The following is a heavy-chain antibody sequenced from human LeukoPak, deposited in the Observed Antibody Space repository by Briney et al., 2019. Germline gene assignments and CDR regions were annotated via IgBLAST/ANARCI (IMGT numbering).Heavy chain of an antibody. CDR3: AGSSHQRNWFDP. Sequence: GASVKVSCKPSGYTFTSEYLNWVRHAPGQGLEWMGIVHSSGGVIKYAQEFQDRLTVTRDTSTSTIYMELSSLRTEDTAVYYCAGSSHQRNWFDPWGQGTLVIVSS. D-gene: IGHD1-26*01. CDR2: VHSSGGVI. V-gene: IGHV1-46*01. J-gene: IGHJ5*02. CDR1: GYTFTSEY.